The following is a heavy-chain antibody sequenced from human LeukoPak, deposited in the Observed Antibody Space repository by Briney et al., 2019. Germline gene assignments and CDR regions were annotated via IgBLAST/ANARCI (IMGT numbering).Heavy chain of an antibody. Sequence: PSETLSLTCAVSGGSFNSYYWSWIRHTPAKGLDWNRYIYYSGSTRYNPALESRVTISVDTSKNQFSLKLSSVTAADTAVYYCARRDFSGWNYFDYWGQGTLVTVSS. CDR1: GGSFNSYY. V-gene: IGHV4-59*01. J-gene: IGHJ4*02. CDR2: IYYSGST. D-gene: IGHD6-19*01. CDR3: ARRDFSGWNYFDY.